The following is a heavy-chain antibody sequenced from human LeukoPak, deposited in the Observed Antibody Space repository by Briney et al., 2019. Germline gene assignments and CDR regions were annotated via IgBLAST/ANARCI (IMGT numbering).Heavy chain of an antibody. Sequence: SETLPLTCTVSGGSSSSSSYYWGWIRQPPGKGLEWIGSIYYSGSTYYKPSLKSRVTISVDTSKNQFSLKLSSVTAADTAVYYCARLGDSSGYYYVGDYWGQGTLVTVSS. CDR1: GGSSSSSSYY. J-gene: IGHJ4*02. D-gene: IGHD3-22*01. CDR3: ARLGDSSGYYYVGDY. CDR2: IYYSGST. V-gene: IGHV4-39*01.